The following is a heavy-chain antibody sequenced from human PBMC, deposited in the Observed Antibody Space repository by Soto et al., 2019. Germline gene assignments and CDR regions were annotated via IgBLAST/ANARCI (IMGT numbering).Heavy chain of an antibody. J-gene: IGHJ4*02. CDR3: ARLEGLTTIPYYFDF. D-gene: IGHD2-21*02. Sequence: PSETLSLTCSVSADSINSDKYYWGWIRQPPGKGLEWIGSIYYRGNTYYNPSLQTRVTISLDKSKSQFSLRLNSVTAADSAVYFCARLEGLTTIPYYFDFWGQGAQVTVSS. CDR1: ADSINSDKYY. CDR2: IYYRGNT. V-gene: IGHV4-39*01.